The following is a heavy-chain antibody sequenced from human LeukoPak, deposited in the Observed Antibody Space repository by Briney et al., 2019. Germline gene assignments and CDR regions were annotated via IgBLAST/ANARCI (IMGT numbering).Heavy chain of an antibody. J-gene: IGHJ2*01. Sequence: PGGSLRLSCAASGSTFDDYAMHWVRQAPGKGLEWVSGISWNSGSIGCADSVKGRFTISRDNAKNSLYLQMNSLRAEDTALYYCAKDLGGSYGRDWYFDLWGRGTLVTVSS. V-gene: IGHV3-9*01. D-gene: IGHD1-26*01. CDR2: ISWNSGSI. CDR3: AKDLGGSYGRDWYFDL. CDR1: GSTFDDYA.